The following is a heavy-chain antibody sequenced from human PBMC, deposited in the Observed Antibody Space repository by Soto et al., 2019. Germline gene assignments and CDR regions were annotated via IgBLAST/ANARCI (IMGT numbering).Heavy chain of an antibody. V-gene: IGHV3-23*01. J-gene: IGHJ6*03. Sequence: GGSLRLSCAASGFTFSSYAMSWVRQAPGKGLEWVSAISGSGGSTYYADSVKGRFTISRDNSKNTLYLQMNSLRAEDTAVYYCAQSGYYDFWSGYSYYMDVWGKGTTVTVSS. D-gene: IGHD3-3*01. CDR3: AQSGYYDFWSGYSYYMDV. CDR1: GFTFSSYA. CDR2: ISGSGGST.